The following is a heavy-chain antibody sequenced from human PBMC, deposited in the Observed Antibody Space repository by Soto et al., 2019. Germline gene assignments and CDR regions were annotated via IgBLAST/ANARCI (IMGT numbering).Heavy chain of an antibody. D-gene: IGHD4-17*01. CDR2: IIPILGIA. J-gene: IGHJ4*02. Sequence: VQLVQSGAEVKKPGSSVKVSCKASGGTFSSYTISWVRQAPGQGLEWMGRIIPILGIANYAQKFQGRVTITADKSTSTAYMELSSLRSEDTAVYYCARDPISHGDPGVYWGQGTLVTVSS. V-gene: IGHV1-69*08. CDR3: ARDPISHGDPGVY. CDR1: GGTFSSYT.